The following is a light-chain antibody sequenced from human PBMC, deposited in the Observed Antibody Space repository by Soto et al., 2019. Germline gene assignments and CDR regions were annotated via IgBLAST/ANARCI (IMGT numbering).Light chain of an antibody. CDR3: QQYYSLPYT. V-gene: IGKV4-1*01. CDR1: QHLLYRANNKAY. CDR2: WAS. J-gene: IGKJ2*01. Sequence: DIVMTQAPDSLAVSLGERATITFKSSQHLLYRANNKAYLAWYQQKPGQPPQLLHYWASTRASGHPDRFSGSGSATDFTLTSRSLQAEDVAVYFCQQYYSLPYTFGQGTKLELK.